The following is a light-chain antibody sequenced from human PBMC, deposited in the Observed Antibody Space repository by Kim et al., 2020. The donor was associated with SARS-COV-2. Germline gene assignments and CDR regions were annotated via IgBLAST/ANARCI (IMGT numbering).Light chain of an antibody. Sequence: SVSHGQTASITCSGDKLGEKYACWYQQKPGQSPVLVIYQDTKRPSGIPERFSGSNSGNTATLTISGTQAMDEADYYCQTWDSITVVFGGGTQLTVL. CDR2: QDT. CDR3: QTWDSITVV. V-gene: IGLV3-1*01. J-gene: IGLJ2*01. CDR1: KLGEKY.